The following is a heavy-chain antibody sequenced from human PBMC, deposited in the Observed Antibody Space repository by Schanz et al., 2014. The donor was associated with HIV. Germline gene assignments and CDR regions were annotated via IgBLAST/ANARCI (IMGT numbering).Heavy chain of an antibody. CDR2: RGYDESHK. CDR1: GITFSSSG. J-gene: IGHJ4*02. V-gene: IGHV3-33*01. D-gene: IGHD2-15*01. CDR3: ASWGSWAVTTPYYFDY. Sequence: QVQLVESGGGVVQPGRSLRLSCTASGITFSSSGMHWVRQAPGKGLEWVAARGYDESHKGYADAVKGRFTISRDNSKNTLDLQMNSLRVEDTAVYYCASWGSWAVTTPYYFDYWGQGTLVTVSS.